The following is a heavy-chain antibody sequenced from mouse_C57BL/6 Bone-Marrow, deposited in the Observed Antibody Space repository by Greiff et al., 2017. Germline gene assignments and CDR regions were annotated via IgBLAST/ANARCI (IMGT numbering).Heavy chain of an antibody. V-gene: IGHV8-12*01. CDR1: GFSLSTSGMG. CDR2: IYWDDDK. J-gene: IGHJ4*01. CDR3: ARRANLLYYYGSSNGYSMDY. Sequence: QVTLKASGPGILQSSQTLSLTCSFSGFSLSTSGMGVSWIRQPSGKGLEWLAHIYWDDDKRYNPSLKSRLTISKATSSNQVLLKITGVDTANTDTYYCARRANLLYYYGSSNGYSMDYWGQGTSVTVSS. D-gene: IGHD1-1*01.